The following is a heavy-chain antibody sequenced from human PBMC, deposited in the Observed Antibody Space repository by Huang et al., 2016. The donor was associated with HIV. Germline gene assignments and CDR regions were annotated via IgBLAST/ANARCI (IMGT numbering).Heavy chain of an antibody. CDR1: GFTFSSYG. D-gene: IGHD6-19*01. CDR3: ALKGDSSGWEYFRH. CDR2: IWYDGSNK. V-gene: IGHV3-33*08. J-gene: IGHJ1*01. Sequence: QVQLVESGGGVVQPGRSLRLSCAASGFTFSSYGMHWVRQALGKGLEWGAVIWYDGSNKYYADSVKGRFTISRDNSKNTLYLQMNSLKTEDTAVYYCALKGDSSGWEYFRHWGQGTLVTVSS.